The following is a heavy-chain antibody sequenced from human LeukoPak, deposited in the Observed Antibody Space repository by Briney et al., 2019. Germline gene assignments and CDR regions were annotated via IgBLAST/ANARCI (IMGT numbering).Heavy chain of an antibody. CDR3: ARGYCTSTSCYVDY. J-gene: IGHJ4*02. Sequence: GGSLRLSCAASGFTVSNFAAHWVRQAPGKGLDWVASISYDGINKYYADSVKGRFTISRDNSKNTLYLQMNSLRAEDTAVYYCARGYCTSTSCYVDYWGQGTLVTVSS. CDR1: GFTVSNFA. D-gene: IGHD2-2*01. CDR2: ISYDGINK. V-gene: IGHV3-30*04.